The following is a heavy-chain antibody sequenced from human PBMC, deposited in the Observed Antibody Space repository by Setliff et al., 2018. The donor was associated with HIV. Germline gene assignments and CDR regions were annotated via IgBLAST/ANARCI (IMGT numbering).Heavy chain of an antibody. CDR1: GYSFTDHY. V-gene: IGHV1-46*01. D-gene: IGHD3-3*01. Sequence: ASVKVSCKTSGYSFTDHYIHWVRQAPGQGLEWMGVIDPTGGRTTYAQKFEDRVTMTRDLSTSTVYMELTRLKSEDVAIYYCARDGINYDFWSGQNASNWFDPWGQGTLVTSPQ. CDR3: ARDGINYDFWSGQNASNWFDP. CDR2: IDPTGGRT. J-gene: IGHJ5*02.